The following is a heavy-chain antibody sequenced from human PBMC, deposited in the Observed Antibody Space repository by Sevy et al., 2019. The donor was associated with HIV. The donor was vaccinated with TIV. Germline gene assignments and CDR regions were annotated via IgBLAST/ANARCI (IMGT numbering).Heavy chain of an antibody. J-gene: IGHJ4*02. CDR2: IRSTGDTI. V-gene: IGHV3-11*01. D-gene: IGHD1-26*01. Sequence: GGSLRLSCAASGFTFSDYNMIWIRHAPGRGLEWISYIRSTGDTIYYADSVKGRFTISRDNAKNSLYLQMNSLTAGDMAVYYCARVFGIGIVGATPDYWGQGTLVTVSS. CDR3: ARVFGIGIVGATPDY. CDR1: GFTFSDYN.